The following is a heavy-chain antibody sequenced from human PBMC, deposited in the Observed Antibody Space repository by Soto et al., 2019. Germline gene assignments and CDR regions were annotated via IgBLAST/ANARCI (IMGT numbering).Heavy chain of an antibody. D-gene: IGHD6-13*01. CDR3: ARVTAAAGTQYYYYGMDV. CDR2: IIPIFGTA. V-gene: IGHV1-69*13. CDR1: GGTFSSYA. Sequence: SVKVSCKASGGTFSSYAISWVRQAPGQGLEWMGGIIPIFGTANYAQKFQGRVTITADESTSTAYMELSSLRSEDTAVYYCARVTAAAGTQYYYYGMDVCGQRTTVTVSS. J-gene: IGHJ6*02.